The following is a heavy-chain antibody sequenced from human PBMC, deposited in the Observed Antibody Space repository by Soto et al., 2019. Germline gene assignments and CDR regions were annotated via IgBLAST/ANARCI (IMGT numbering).Heavy chain of an antibody. J-gene: IGHJ6*03. Sequence: ASVTVSCMASGYTFSNFGLSWVRQAPGQGLEWIVWISAYNGNTNYAQKLQGRVTMTTDTSTSTAYMELRSLRSDDTAVYYCARALPDCSSTSCPPGPVMDYYYYYMDVWGKGTTVTVSS. V-gene: IGHV1-18*01. CDR1: GYTFSNFG. D-gene: IGHD2-2*01. CDR2: ISAYNGNT. CDR3: ARALPDCSSTSCPPGPVMDYYYYYMDV.